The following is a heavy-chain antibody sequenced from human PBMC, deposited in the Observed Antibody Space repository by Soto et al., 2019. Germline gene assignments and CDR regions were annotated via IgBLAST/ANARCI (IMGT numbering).Heavy chain of an antibody. V-gene: IGHV3-23*01. CDR3: AKDGYCSGGSCYTPKLGYYYYYMDV. D-gene: IGHD2-15*01. CDR1: GFTFSSYA. Sequence: EVQLLESGGGLVQPGGSLRLSCAASGFTFSSYAMSWVRQAPGKGLEWVSAISGSGGSTYYADSVKGRFTISRDNSKNALYLQMNSLRAEDTALYYCAKDGYCSGGSCYTPKLGYYYYYMDVWGKGTTVTVSS. CDR2: ISGSGGST. J-gene: IGHJ6*03.